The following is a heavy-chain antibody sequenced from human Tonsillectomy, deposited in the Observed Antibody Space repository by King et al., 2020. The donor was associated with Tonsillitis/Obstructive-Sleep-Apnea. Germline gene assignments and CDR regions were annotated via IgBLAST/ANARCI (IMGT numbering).Heavy chain of an antibody. CDR3: AHRQGAYDYIWGSYLGAFDI. CDR1: GFSLSTSGVG. J-gene: IGHJ3*02. Sequence: ITLKESGPTLVKPTQTLTLTCTFSGFSLSTSGVGVGWIRQPPGKALEWLALIYWDDDKRYSPSLKSRLTITKDTSKNQVVLTMTNIDPVDTATYYCAHRQGAYDYIWGSYLGAFDIWGQGTMVTVSS. CDR2: IYWDDDK. D-gene: IGHD3-16*01. V-gene: IGHV2-5*02.